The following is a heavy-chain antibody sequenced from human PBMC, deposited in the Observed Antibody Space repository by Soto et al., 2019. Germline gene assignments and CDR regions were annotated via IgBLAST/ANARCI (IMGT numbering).Heavy chain of an antibody. J-gene: IGHJ4*02. Sequence: QVQLQESGPGLVKPSQTLSLTCTVSGGSISSGGYYWSWIRQHPGKGLEWIGYIYYSGSTYYNPSLKSRVTISVDTSKNQFSLKLSSVTAADTAVYYCASFRRQYYYDSSGPMPNFDYWGQGTLVTVSS. CDR2: IYYSGST. V-gene: IGHV4-31*03. CDR1: GGSISSGGYY. CDR3: ASFRRQYYYDSSGPMPNFDY. D-gene: IGHD3-22*01.